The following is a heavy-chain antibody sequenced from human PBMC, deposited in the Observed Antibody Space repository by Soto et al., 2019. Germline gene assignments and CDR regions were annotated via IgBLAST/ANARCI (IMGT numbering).Heavy chain of an antibody. V-gene: IGHV3-33*06. J-gene: IGHJ6*02. CDR1: GFSFENYG. Sequence: QVQMVESGGGVVQPGRSLRLSCAASGFSFENYGMHWVRQAPGRGLEWVAIIWYDGSLQYYAAAVKGRFTISRDNSKNKLNLEINSLSAEDTAVYYCANLWGDGYNLGQDYNGMDVWGQGTTVIVSS. D-gene: IGHD5-12*01. CDR2: IWYDGSLQ. CDR3: ANLWGDGYNLGQDYNGMDV.